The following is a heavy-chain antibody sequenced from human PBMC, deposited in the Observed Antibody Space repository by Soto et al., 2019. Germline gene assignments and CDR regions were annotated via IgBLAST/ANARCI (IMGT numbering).Heavy chain of an antibody. J-gene: IGHJ4*02. V-gene: IGHV3-23*01. CDR2: ISGSDGST. CDR3: AKDSSGDAWHGEY. D-gene: IGHD3-22*01. CDR1: GFSFSSYA. Sequence: PEGSLRLSCVASGFSFSSYAMSWVRQAPGRGLEWVSVISGSDGSTYYADSVKGRFTISRDNSKNTLYLQMNSLRAEDTAVYYCAKDSSGDAWHGEYWGQGTLVIVSP.